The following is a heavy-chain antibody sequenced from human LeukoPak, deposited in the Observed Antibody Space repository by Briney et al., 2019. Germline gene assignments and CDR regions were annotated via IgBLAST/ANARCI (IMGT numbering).Heavy chain of an antibody. CDR2: IHWNGGST. D-gene: IGHD3-9*01. J-gene: IGHJ4*02. CDR1: GFTFDDYG. Sequence: GGSLTLSCVASGFTFDDYGMSWVRQAPGKGLEWVSGIHWNGGSTGYADSVKGRFTISRDNAKNSLYLQMNSLRVEDTALYYCARVNYDILTGYSWGGDYWGQGTLVTVSS. V-gene: IGHV3-20*04. CDR3: ARVNYDILTGYSWGGDY.